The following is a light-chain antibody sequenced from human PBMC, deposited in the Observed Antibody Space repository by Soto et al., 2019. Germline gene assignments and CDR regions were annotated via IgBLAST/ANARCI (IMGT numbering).Light chain of an antibody. V-gene: IGLV2-14*01. CDR2: EVS. CDR1: SSDIGAYNY. Sequence: QSALTQPASVSGSPGQSITISCTGSSSDIGAYNYVSWFQQYPGKAPKLIISEVSNRPSGVSNRFSGSKSGNTASLTISGRQAEDEFDYYCFLFTSTNTHVFGRGTKVT. J-gene: IGLJ1*01. CDR3: FLFTSTNTHV.